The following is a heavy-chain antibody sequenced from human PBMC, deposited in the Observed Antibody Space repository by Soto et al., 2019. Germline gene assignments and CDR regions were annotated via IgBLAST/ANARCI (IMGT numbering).Heavy chain of an antibody. V-gene: IGHV1-46*03. Sequence: QVQLMQSGAEVRKPGASVRLSCKASGYTFTNCYLHWVRQAPGQGLEWMGIINPNDGSTTYPQKFQGRVTMTRDRSTGTVYMELGSLRSEDTAVYFCARDLPTVLTLSPTYYGMDVWGQGTTVTVSS. CDR3: ARDLPTVLTLSPTYYGMDV. CDR1: GYTFTNCY. J-gene: IGHJ6*02. CDR2: INPNDGST. D-gene: IGHD4-17*01.